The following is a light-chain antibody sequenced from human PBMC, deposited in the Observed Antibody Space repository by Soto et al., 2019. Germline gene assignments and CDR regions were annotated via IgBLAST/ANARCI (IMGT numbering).Light chain of an antibody. CDR1: SSNIGSNS. Sequence: QSVLTQPHSASGTPGQRVTISCSGSSSNIGSNSVHWFQQVPGTAPKPLIYSSNQRPSGVPERFSGSKSGTSASLAISGLQSEDEADHYCAAWDDSLNGHIFGTGTKVTVL. CDR2: SSN. V-gene: IGLV1-44*01. CDR3: AAWDDSLNGHI. J-gene: IGLJ1*01.